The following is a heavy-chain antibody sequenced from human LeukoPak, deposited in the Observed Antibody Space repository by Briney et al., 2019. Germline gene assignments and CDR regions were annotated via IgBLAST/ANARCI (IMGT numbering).Heavy chain of an antibody. J-gene: IGHJ5*02. CDR1: GFSLSGYW. V-gene: IGHV3-74*01. CDR2: NNGDGSTT. CDR3: ARDPRNVGLAP. D-gene: IGHD2-15*01. Sequence: GGSLRLSCVTSGFSLSGYWMYWVRQAPGKGLMYISRNNGDGSTTNYADVVKGRFTMSRDNVKNTLYLQMNSLRVEDTAVYYCARDPRNVGLAPWGQGALVTVSS.